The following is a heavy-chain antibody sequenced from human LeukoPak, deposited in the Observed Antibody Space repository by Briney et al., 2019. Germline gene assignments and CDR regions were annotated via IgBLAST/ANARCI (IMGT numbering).Heavy chain of an antibody. CDR3: AKSREGIFGVVTAYYFDY. D-gene: IGHD3-3*01. Sequence: GGSLRLSCAASGFTFDDYAMHWVRQAPGKGLEWVSLISGDGGSTYYADSVKGRFTISRDNSKNTLYLQMNSLRAEDTAVYYCAKSREGIFGVVTAYYFDYWGQGTLVTVSS. CDR1: GFTFDDYA. CDR2: ISGDGGST. V-gene: IGHV3-43*02. J-gene: IGHJ4*02.